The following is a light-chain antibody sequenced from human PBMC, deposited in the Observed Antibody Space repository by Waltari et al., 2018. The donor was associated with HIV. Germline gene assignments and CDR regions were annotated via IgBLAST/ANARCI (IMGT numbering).Light chain of an antibody. CDR3: QQTYFTPLFT. CDR1: QAVSNH. Sequence: DIQMTQSPSSLSSSVGDRVTITCRASQAVSNHLNWYQQKPGKAPKPLIYAASTLQSGVPSRFSGRGSGTDFTLTITNLQPEDLATYYCQQTYFTPLFTFGPGTIVDDK. V-gene: IGKV1-39*01. J-gene: IGKJ3*01. CDR2: AAS.